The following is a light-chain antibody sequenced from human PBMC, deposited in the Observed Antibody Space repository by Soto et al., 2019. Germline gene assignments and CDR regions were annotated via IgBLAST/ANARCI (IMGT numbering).Light chain of an antibody. CDR2: DAS. CDR1: QSVSSY. J-gene: IGKJ3*01. V-gene: IGKV3-11*01. CDR3: QPRSNWPS. Sequence: EIVLTQSPATLSLSPGERATLSCRASQSVSSYLAWYQQKPGQAPRLLIYDASNRATGIPARFSGRGSGTDFTLTISFLEPEDFAVYYCQPRSNWPSFGPGAKVDIK.